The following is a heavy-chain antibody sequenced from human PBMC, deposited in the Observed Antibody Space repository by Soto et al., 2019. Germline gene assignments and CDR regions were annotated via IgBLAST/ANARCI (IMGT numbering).Heavy chain of an antibody. D-gene: IGHD2-21*02. V-gene: IGHV3-72*01. CDR3: ARVHQVVTAKYYYYYGMDV. J-gene: IGHJ6*02. CDR1: GFTSSDHY. Sequence: EVQLVESGGGLVQPGGSLRLSCAASGFTSSDHYMDWVRQAPGQGLEGVGRTRNKANSYTTEYAASVKGRFPISRDDSKNSLYLQMNSLKTEDTAVYYCARVHQVVTAKYYYYYGMDVWGQGTTVTVSS. CDR2: TRNKANSYTT.